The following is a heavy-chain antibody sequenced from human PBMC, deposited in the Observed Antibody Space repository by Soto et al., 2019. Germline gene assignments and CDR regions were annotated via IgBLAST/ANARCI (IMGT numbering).Heavy chain of an antibody. CDR2: IDPSDSYT. CDR1: GYSFTSYW. Sequence: EVQLVQSGAEVKKPGESLRISCKGSGYSFTSYWISWVRQMPGKGLEWMGRIDPSDSYTNYSPSFQGHVTISADKSISTAYLHWSRLKASDTAMYYCARHETLIARFDPWGQGTLVTVSS. J-gene: IGHJ5*02. CDR3: ARHETLIARFDP. V-gene: IGHV5-10-1*01. D-gene: IGHD3-22*01.